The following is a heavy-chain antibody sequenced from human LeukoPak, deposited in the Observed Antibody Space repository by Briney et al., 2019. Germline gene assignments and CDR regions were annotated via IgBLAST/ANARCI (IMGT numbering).Heavy chain of an antibody. CDR2: ISSSSSYI. D-gene: IGHD3-3*01. CDR3: ARSAVIRSYYDFWSGYPSGY. CDR1: GFIFSSYN. Sequence: GGSLRLSCAASGFIFSSYNMNWVRQAPGKGLEWVSSISSSSSYIYYVDSVKGRFTISRDNAKNSLYLQMNSLRAEDTAVYYCARSAVIRSYYDFWSGYPSGYWGQGTLVTVSS. J-gene: IGHJ4*02. V-gene: IGHV3-21*01.